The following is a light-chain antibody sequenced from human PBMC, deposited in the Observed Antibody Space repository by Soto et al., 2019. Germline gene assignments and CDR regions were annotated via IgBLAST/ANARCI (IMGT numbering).Light chain of an antibody. J-gene: IGKJ2*01. V-gene: IGKV1-5*01. CDR3: QQYNHMYT. Sequence: DIQMTQSPSTLSASIGDRVTISCRASQNIGNSLAWYQQRPGKAPKVMISDGSSLESGVPSRFSGSGSGTEFTLTISILQPDDFATYYCQQYNHMYTFGQGTKLEIK. CDR2: DGS. CDR1: QNIGNS.